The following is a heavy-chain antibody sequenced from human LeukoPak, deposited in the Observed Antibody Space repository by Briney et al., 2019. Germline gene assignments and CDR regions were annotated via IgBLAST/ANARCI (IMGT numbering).Heavy chain of an antibody. Sequence: ASVKVSCKASGYAFTGYYMHWVRQAPGQGLEWMGWINPNSGGTNYAQKFQGRVTMTRDTSISTAYMELSRLRSDDTAVYYCVRERNYYDSSGYYHVFDYWGQGTLVTVSS. V-gene: IGHV1-2*02. CDR2: INPNSGGT. CDR3: VRERNYYDSSGYYHVFDY. J-gene: IGHJ4*02. CDR1: GYAFTGYY. D-gene: IGHD3-22*01.